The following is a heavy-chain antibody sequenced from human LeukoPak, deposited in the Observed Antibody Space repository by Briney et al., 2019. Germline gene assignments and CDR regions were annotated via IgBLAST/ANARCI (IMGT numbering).Heavy chain of an antibody. Sequence: GGSLRLSCAAPGFTFSSYGIHWVRQAPGKGLEWVAFIRYDGSNKYYADSVKCRFSISRDNSKNTLYLQMNSLRVEDTAVYYCAKEGYYSDSGAYFLPDYWGQGTLVTVSS. CDR3: AKEGYYSDSGAYFLPDY. CDR1: GFTFSSYG. J-gene: IGHJ4*02. D-gene: IGHD3-22*01. V-gene: IGHV3-30*02. CDR2: IRYDGSNK.